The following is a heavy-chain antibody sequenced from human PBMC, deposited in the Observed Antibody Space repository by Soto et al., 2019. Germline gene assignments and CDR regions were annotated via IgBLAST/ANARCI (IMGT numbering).Heavy chain of an antibody. V-gene: IGHV3-74*01. CDR3: ARDMDDSIGDDAFDI. D-gene: IGHD3-22*01. CDR1: GFTFSSYW. J-gene: IGHJ3*02. CDR2: IDSDGSST. Sequence: GGPLRLSCAASGFTFSSYWMHWVRQAPGKGLVWVSRIDSDGSSTSYADSVKGRFTISRDNAKNTLYLQMNSLRAEDTAVYYCARDMDDSIGDDAFDIWGQGTMVTVSS.